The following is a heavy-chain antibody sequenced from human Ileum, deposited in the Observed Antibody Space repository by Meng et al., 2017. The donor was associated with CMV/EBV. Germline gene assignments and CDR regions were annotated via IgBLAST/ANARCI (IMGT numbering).Heavy chain of an antibody. CDR1: GGSFTSYS. CDR2: IHPTGTT. CDR3: ARAAARGVPVDL. V-gene: IGHV4-4*07. J-gene: IGHJ5*02. D-gene: IGHD3-10*01. Sequence: HHPQPRPRVLQPSGAPPPTCPARGGSFTSYSWTWTRQPAGKGLEWIGRIHPTGTTDDNPSLRSRVSMSLDKSKNQFSLKLTSVTAADTAVYYCARAAARGVPVDLWGQGTLVTVSS.